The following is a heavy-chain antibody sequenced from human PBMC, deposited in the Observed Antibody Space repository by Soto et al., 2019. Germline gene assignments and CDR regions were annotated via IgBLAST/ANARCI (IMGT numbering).Heavy chain of an antibody. D-gene: IGHD3-9*01. CDR3: ATSPIDWFYIDY. Sequence: GWALRLSCAASGFTFSSYAMHWVRQAPGKGLEWVAVISYDGSNKYYADSVKGRFTISRYNSKNTLYLQMNSLRVEDTAVYYCATSPIDWFYIDYWGQGNLVTVSS. V-gene: IGHV3-30-3*01. CDR2: ISYDGSNK. CDR1: GFTFSSYA. J-gene: IGHJ4*02.